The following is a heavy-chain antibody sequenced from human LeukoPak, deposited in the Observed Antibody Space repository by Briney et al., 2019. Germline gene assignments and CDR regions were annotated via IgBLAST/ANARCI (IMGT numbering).Heavy chain of an antibody. CDR1: GGTFSSYA. CDR2: IIPIFGTA. J-gene: IGHJ6*02. CDR3: ARTRSVVTPDDYCYYGMDV. V-gene: IGHV1-69*13. Sequence: SVKVSCKASGGTFSSYAISWVRQAPGQGLEWMGGIIPIFGTANYAQKFQGRVTITADESTSTAYMELSSLRSEDTAVYYCARTRSVVTPDDYCYYGMDVWGQGTTVTVSS. D-gene: IGHD4-23*01.